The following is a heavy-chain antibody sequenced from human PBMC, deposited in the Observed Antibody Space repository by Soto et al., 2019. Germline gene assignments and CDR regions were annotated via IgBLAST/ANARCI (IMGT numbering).Heavy chain of an antibody. CDR1: GFTFSSYA. D-gene: IGHD6-19*01. CDR2: ISGSGGST. J-gene: IGHJ4*02. CDR3: AKCSSGWKGYLVD. V-gene: IGHV3-23*01. Sequence: VQLLESGGGLVQPGGSLRLSCAASGFTFSSYAMSWVRQAPGKGLEWVSAISGSGGSTYYADSVKGRFTISRDNSKNTLYLQMSSLRAEDTAVYYCAKCSSGWKGYLVDWGQGTLVTVSS.